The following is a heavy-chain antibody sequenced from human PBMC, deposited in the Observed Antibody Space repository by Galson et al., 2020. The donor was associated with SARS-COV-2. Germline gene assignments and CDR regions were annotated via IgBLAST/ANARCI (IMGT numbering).Heavy chain of an antibody. CDR1: DGPISSYY. D-gene: IGHD4-17*01. CDR2: ISYSGSP. Sequence: ETSETLSLTCSVSDGPISSYYWSWIRQPPGKGLEWIGYISYSGSPNYNPSLRSRVTISVDMSKNQFSLKLSSVTAADTAVYYCARDPAPLYGDNYYYGMDVGGRGTTVTVSS. V-gene: IGHV4-59*01. J-gene: IGHJ6*02. CDR3: ARDPAPLYGDNYYYGMDV.